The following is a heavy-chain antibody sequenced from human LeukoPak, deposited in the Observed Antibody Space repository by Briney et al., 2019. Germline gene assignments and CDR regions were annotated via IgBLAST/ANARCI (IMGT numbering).Heavy chain of an antibody. D-gene: IGHD1-26*01. CDR1: GGSFSGYY. CDR3: ARGRKRSIVGTTNWFDP. V-gene: IGHV4-34*01. CDR2: INHSGST. Sequence: SETLSLTCAVYGGSFSGYYWSWIRQPPGKGLEWIGEINHSGSTNYNPSLKSRVTISVDTSKNQFSLKLSSVTAADTAVYYCARGRKRSIVGTTNWFDPWGQRTLVTVSS. J-gene: IGHJ5*02.